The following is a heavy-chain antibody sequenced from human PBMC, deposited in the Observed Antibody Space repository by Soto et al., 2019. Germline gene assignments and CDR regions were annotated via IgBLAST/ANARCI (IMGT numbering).Heavy chain of an antibody. J-gene: IGHJ4*02. CDR2: ISGSGGGT. Sequence: GGSLRLSCAASGFIFSTYAMSWVRQAPGKGLDWVSTISGSGGGTYYADSVKGRFTISRDNSKNTLYLQMNGLRAEDTAVYYCAKGGSAYCSGGSCYHPFDYWGQGTQVTVSS. D-gene: IGHD2-15*01. V-gene: IGHV3-23*01. CDR1: GFIFSTYA. CDR3: AKGGSAYCSGGSCYHPFDY.